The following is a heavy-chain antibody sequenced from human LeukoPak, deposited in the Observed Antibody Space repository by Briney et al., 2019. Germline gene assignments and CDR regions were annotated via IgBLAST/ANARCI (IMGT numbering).Heavy chain of an antibody. CDR3: ARAPLGDYYGSGSVIDY. CDR2: IYHSGST. D-gene: IGHD3-10*01. V-gene: IGHV4-4*02. Sequence: PSGTLSLTCAVSGGSISSSNWWSWVRQPPGKGLEWIEEIYHSGSTNYNPSLKSRVTISVDKSKNQFSLKLSSVTAADTAVYYCARAPLGDYYGSGSVIDYWGQGTLVTVSS. CDR1: GGSISSSNW. J-gene: IGHJ4*02.